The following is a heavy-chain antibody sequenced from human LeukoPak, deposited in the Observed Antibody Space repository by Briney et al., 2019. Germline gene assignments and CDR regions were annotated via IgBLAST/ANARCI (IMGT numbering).Heavy chain of an antibody. CDR1: GYIFTSSR. Sequence: GESLKISCQASGYIFTSSRIGWARQMPGKGLEWMAIINPGDSDTRYSPSFQGQVTISADKSISTVYLQWGSLKASDTAMYYCVRQPGAGWFDPWGQGTLVTVSS. D-gene: IGHD3-10*01. J-gene: IGHJ5*02. CDR2: INPGDSDT. CDR3: VRQPGAGWFDP. V-gene: IGHV5-51*01.